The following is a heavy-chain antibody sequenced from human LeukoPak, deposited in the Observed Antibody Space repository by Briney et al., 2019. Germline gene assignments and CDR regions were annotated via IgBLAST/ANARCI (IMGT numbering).Heavy chain of an antibody. CDR3: ARDGQPLTTVVMGESYHYYGMDV. J-gene: IGHJ6*02. CDR2: LNPSGVST. Sequence: EASVKVSCKASGYTFTGYYMHWVRQAPGHGLEWMGLLNPSGVSTSYAQNFQGRVTMTRDTSTSTVYMELSSLRSDDTAVYYCARDGQPLTTVVMGESYHYYGMDVWGQGTTVTVS. CDR1: GYTFTGYY. D-gene: IGHD4-23*01. V-gene: IGHV1-46*01.